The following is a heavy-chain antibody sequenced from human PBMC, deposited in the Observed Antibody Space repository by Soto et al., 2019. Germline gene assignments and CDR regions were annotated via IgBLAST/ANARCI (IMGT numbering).Heavy chain of an antibody. V-gene: IGHV4-34*01. D-gene: IGHD5-12*01. CDR1: GGSLSGYY. J-gene: IGHJ4*01. CDR3: ARGQEGVVATH. Sequence: QVQLQQWGAGLLKPSETLSLKCAVTGGSLSGYYWSWIRQPPGKGLEWIGEVKDGGHTNYSPSLRGRVPISSDTSNTQFSLRLNSVTAADTGVYYCARGQEGVVATHWDHGSLVTVSS. CDR2: VKDGGHT.